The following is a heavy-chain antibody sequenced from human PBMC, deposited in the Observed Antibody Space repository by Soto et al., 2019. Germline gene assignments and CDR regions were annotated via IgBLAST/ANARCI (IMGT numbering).Heavy chain of an antibody. V-gene: IGHV3-23*01. CDR3: AKLLSTITWFDP. CDR1: GFTFGSYA. CDR2: ISGSGGST. Sequence: GGSLRLSCAASGFTFGSYAMSWVRQAPGKGLEWVSAISGSGGSTYYADSVKGRFTISRDNSKNTLFLQMNSLRAEDTAVYYCAKLLSTITWFDPWGQGTLVTVSS. D-gene: IGHD1-20*01. J-gene: IGHJ5*02.